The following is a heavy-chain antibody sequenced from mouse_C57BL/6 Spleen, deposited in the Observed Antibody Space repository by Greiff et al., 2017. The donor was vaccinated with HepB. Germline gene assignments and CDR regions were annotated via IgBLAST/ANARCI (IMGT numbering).Heavy chain of an antibody. D-gene: IGHD4-1*02. CDR2: IWSDGST. CDR1: GFSLTSYG. Sequence: QVQLQQSGPGLVAPSQSLSITCTVSGFSLTSYGVHWVRQPPGKGLEWLVVIWSDGSTTYNSALKSRLSISKDNSKSQVFLKMNSRQTDDTAMYYCARHGATGTGGEYAMDYWGQGTSVTVSS. CDR3: ARHGATGTGGEYAMDY. J-gene: IGHJ4*01. V-gene: IGHV2-6-1*01.